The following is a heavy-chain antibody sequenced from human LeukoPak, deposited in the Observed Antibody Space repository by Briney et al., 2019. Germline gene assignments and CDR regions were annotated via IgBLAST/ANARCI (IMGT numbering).Heavy chain of an antibody. CDR3: ARDKGSNGGAFDC. Sequence: GGSLRLSCAVSGFSVSSNYMSWVRQAPGKGLEWGSGLYSGGSTDYADSVKGRFTISRDKAKNTLNLQMNSLRAEDTAVYYCARDKGSNGGAFDCWGQGTLVTVSA. J-gene: IGHJ4*02. D-gene: IGHD1-26*01. CDR2: LYSGGST. CDR1: GFSVSSNY. V-gene: IGHV3-66*01.